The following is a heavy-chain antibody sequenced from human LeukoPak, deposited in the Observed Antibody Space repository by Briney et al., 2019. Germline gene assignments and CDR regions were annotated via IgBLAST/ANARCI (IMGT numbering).Heavy chain of an antibody. CDR3: ARGWDTAMATYYYYGMDV. V-gene: IGHV3-21*04. CDR2: IYGDGST. Sequence: GGSLRLSCAASGFTFSSYSMNWVRQAPGKGLEWVAVIYGDGSTYYADSVKGRFTISRDNAKNSLYLQMNSLRAEDTAVYYCARGWDTAMATYYYYGMDVWGQGTTVTVSS. D-gene: IGHD5-18*01. CDR1: GFTFSSYS. J-gene: IGHJ6*02.